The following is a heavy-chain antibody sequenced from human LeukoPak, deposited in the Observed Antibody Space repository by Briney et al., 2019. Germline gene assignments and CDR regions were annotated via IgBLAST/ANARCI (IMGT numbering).Heavy chain of an antibody. Sequence: PSETLSLTCGVFGVPIKDYYWRWIRQSPGKGVEWICEISRTEGTRYNPSLESRVTMSVGTSENQLSLKLIFVTAADTAVYYSARIRCGHSGSLCFDHWGLGTLVTVSS. CDR1: GVPIKDYY. CDR3: ARIRCGHSGSLCFDH. V-gene: IGHV4-34*01. D-gene: IGHD2-21*01. J-gene: IGHJ4*02. CDR2: ISRTEGT.